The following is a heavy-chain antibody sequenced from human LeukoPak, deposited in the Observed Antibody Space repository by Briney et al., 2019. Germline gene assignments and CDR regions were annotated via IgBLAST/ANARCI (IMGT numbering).Heavy chain of an antibody. J-gene: IGHJ4*02. CDR3: ARDRGGSDAAIDY. CDR2: ISSSSSTI. CDR1: GFTFSSYS. Sequence: GGSLRLSCAASGFTFSSYSMNWVRQAPGKGLEWVSFISSSSSTIYYADSVKGRFTISRDNAKNSLYLQMNSLRAEDTAVYYCARDRGGSDAAIDYWGQGTLVTVSS. V-gene: IGHV3-48*04. D-gene: IGHD1-26*01.